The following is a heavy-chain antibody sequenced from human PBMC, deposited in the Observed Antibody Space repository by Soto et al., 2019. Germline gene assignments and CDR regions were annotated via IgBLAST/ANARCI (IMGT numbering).Heavy chain of an antibody. V-gene: IGHV1-3*01. CDR2: INAGNGNT. CDR1: GYTVTSYA. Sequence: QVQLVQSGAEVKKPGASVKVSCKASGYTVTSYAMHWVRQAPGQRLEWMGWINAGNGNTKYSQKFQGRVTITRDTSASTAYMELSSLRSEDTAVYYCARSCSSTSCSDAFDIWGQGTMVTVSS. J-gene: IGHJ3*02. CDR3: ARSCSSTSCSDAFDI. D-gene: IGHD2-2*01.